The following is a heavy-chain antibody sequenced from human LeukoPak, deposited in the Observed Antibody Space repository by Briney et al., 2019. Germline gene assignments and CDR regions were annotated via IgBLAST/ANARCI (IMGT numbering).Heavy chain of an antibody. D-gene: IGHD3-16*01. J-gene: IGHJ6*03. CDR2: ISGSGGST. CDR3: AKISYDYIWGSYRYMDV. Sequence: LPGGSLRLSCAASGFTFSSYAMSWVRQAPGKALEWVSAISGSGGSTYYADSVKGRFTISRDNSKNTLYLQMNSLRAEDTAVYYCAKISYDYIWGSYRYMDVWGKGTTVTVSS. V-gene: IGHV3-23*01. CDR1: GFTFSSYA.